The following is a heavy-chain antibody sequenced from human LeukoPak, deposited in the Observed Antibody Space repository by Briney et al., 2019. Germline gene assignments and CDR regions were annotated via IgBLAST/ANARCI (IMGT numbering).Heavy chain of an antibody. D-gene: IGHD4/OR15-4a*01. CDR3: ERDQSPVLATHFDY. J-gene: IGHJ4*02. CDR2: ISGSGDST. V-gene: IGHV3-23*01. CDR1: GFTFCSYA. Sequence: GGSLRLSCAASGFTFCSYAMSWVRQAPGKGLEWVSAISGSGDSTHYADAVKGRFTISTDISKNTLYLQMNTLRAEDTAVYFCERDQSPVLATHFDYWGQGRLVSVCS.